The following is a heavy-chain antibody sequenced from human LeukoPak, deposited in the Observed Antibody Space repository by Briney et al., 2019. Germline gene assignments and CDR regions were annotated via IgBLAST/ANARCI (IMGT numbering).Heavy chain of an antibody. D-gene: IGHD6-19*01. Sequence: ASVKVSCKASGYTFTGYYMHWVRQAPGQGLEWMGWINPNSGGTNYAQKFQGRVTMTRDTSISTAYMELSKLRSDDTAVYYCARGGGIAVAPSDYWGQGTLVTVSS. CDR2: INPNSGGT. CDR1: GYTFTGYY. CDR3: ARGGGIAVAPSDY. J-gene: IGHJ4*02. V-gene: IGHV1-2*02.